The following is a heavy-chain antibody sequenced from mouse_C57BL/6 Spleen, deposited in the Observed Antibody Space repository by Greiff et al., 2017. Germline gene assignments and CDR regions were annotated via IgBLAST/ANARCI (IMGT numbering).Heavy chain of an antibody. D-gene: IGHD1-1*01. Sequence: QVQLKQPGAELVKPGASVKMSCKASGYTFTSYWITWVKQRPGQGLEWIGDIYPGSGSTNYNEKFKSKATLTVDTSSSTAYMQLSSLTSEDSAVYYCATGSSSYWYFDVWGTGTTVTVSS. CDR1: GYTFTSYW. J-gene: IGHJ1*03. CDR3: ATGSSSYWYFDV. V-gene: IGHV1-55*01. CDR2: IYPGSGST.